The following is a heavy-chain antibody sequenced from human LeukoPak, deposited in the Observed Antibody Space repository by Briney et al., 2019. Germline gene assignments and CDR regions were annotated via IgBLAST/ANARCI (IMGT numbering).Heavy chain of an antibody. Sequence: PSETLSLTCTVSGGSISSSSYYWGWIRQPPGKGLEWIGSIYYSGSTYYNPSLKSRATISVDTSKNQFSLKLSSVTAADTAVYYCARPTDYCSGGSCYSTQGMGDAFDIWGQGTMVTVSS. CDR3: ARPTDYCSGGSCYSTQGMGDAFDI. V-gene: IGHV4-39*01. J-gene: IGHJ3*02. CDR2: IYYSGST. D-gene: IGHD2-15*01. CDR1: GGSISSSSYY.